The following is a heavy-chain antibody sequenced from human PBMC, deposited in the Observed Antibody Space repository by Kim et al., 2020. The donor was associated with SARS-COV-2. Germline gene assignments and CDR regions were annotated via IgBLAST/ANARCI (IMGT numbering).Heavy chain of an antibody. D-gene: IGHD6-13*01. CDR1: GFTFSSYS. V-gene: IGHV3-21*01. Sequence: GGSLRLSCAASGFTFSSYSMNWVRQAPGKGLEWVSSISSSSSYIYYADSVKGRFTISRDNAKNSLYLQMNSLRAEDTAVYYCAREGSIAAAGMDDAFDIWGQGTMVTVSS. CDR2: ISSSSSYI. CDR3: AREGSIAAAGMDDAFDI. J-gene: IGHJ3*02.